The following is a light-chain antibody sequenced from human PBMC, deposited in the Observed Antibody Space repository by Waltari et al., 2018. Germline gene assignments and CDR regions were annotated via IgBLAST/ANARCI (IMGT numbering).Light chain of an antibody. CDR3: QQHYSSPLT. CDR1: QSVFHSSDSKNY. Sequence: DIVMTQSPDSLAVSLGERATINCKSSQSVFHSSDSKNYLTWYQQKPGKPPKLLLYWAATRQSGVPDRFSGSGSGTDFTLTISSLQAEDVARYYCQQHYSSPLTFGGGTKVEIQ. J-gene: IGKJ4*01. V-gene: IGKV4-1*01. CDR2: WAA.